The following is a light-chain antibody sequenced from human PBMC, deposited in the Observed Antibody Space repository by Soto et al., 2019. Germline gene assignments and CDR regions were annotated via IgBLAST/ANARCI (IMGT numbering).Light chain of an antibody. CDR2: AAS. V-gene: IGKV1-6*01. CDR3: IKDYYYPLT. J-gene: IGKJ4*01. CDR1: QGIRND. Sequence: AIQMTQSPSSLSASVGDRVTITCRASQGIRNDLGWYQQKPGKAPKLLIYAASRLQSGVPSRFSGSGSGKDFTITISSLQPEDFVTYYCIKDYYYPLTFGGGTKVEIK.